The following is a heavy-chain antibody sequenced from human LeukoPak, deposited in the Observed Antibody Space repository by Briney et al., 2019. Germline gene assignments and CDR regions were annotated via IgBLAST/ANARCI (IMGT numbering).Heavy chain of an antibody. CDR3: ARVSTMIVSTGAFDI. J-gene: IGHJ3*02. CDR1: GGTFSSYA. Sequence: ASVKVSCKASGGTFSSYAISWVRQAPGQGLEWMGGIIPISGTANYAQKFQGRVTITADESTSTAYMELSSLRSEDTAVYYCARVSTMIVSTGAFDIWGQGTMVTVSS. CDR2: IIPISGTA. V-gene: IGHV1-69*13. D-gene: IGHD3-22*01.